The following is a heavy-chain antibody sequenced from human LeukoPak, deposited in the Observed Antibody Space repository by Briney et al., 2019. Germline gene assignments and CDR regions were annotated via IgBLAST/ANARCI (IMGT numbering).Heavy chain of an antibody. J-gene: IGHJ4*02. CDR2: INQDGGEK. D-gene: IGHD6-13*01. CDR1: GFTFSSHW. CDR3: VRDHPAAGLIFDY. V-gene: IGHV3-7*03. Sequence: GGSLRLPCAASGFTFSSHWMSWVRQTPGKGLEWVANINQDGGEKYYVDSVKGRFTISRDNAKNSLYLQVNSLRAEDTAVYYCVRDHPAAGLIFDYWGQGTLVTVSS.